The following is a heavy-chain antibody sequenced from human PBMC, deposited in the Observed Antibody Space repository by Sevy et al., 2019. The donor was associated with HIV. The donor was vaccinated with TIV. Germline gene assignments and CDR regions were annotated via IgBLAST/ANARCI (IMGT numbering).Heavy chain of an antibody. Sequence: GGSLRLSCAASGFTFSSYWMHWVRQAPGKGLVWVSRINSDGSSTSYADSVKGRFTISRDNAKNTLYLQMNSLRAEDTAVYYCARTSRSSWYVDYWGQGTLVTVS. CDR2: INSDGSST. D-gene: IGHD6-13*01. J-gene: IGHJ4*02. V-gene: IGHV3-74*01. CDR1: GFTFSSYW. CDR3: ARTSRSSWYVDY.